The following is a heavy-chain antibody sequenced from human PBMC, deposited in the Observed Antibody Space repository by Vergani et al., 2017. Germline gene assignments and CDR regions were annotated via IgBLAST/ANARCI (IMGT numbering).Heavy chain of an antibody. CDR3: ASEGGDCSGTSCESRGGTRGMDV. V-gene: IGHV4-39*07. Sequence: QLQLQESGPRLVKPSETLSLTCSLSGMSISNNNYYWGWIRQPPGKGLEWIGSIYDSRNNNYSPSLKSRVTMSVDTSKNQFSLKLSSVTAADTAVYYCASEGGDCSGTSCESRGGTRGMDVWGKGTTVTVSS. CDR1: GMSISNNNYY. J-gene: IGHJ6*03. CDR2: IYDSRNN. D-gene: IGHD2-2*01.